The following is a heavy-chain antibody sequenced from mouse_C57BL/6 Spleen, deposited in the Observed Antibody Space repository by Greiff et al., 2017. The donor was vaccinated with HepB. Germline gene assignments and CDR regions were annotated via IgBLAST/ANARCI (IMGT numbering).Heavy chain of an antibody. V-gene: IGHV5-16*01. Sequence: EVQLVESEGGLVQTGSSMKLSCTASGFTFSDYYMAWVRQVPEKGLEWVANINYDGSSTYYLDSLKSRFIISRDNAKNILYLQMSSLKSEDTATYYCARDGDYGSSYDWYFDVWGTGTTVTVSS. D-gene: IGHD1-1*01. CDR2: INYDGSST. CDR3: ARDGDYGSSYDWYFDV. J-gene: IGHJ1*03. CDR1: GFTFSDYY.